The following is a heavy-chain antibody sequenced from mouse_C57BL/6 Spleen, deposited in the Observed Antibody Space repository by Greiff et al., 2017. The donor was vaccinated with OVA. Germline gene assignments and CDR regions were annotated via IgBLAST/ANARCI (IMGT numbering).Heavy chain of an antibody. CDR1: GYTFTSYW. V-gene: IGHV1-5*01. Sequence: VQLQQSGAVLARPGASVKMSCKTSGYTFTSYWMHWVKQRPGQGLEWIGAIYPGNSDTSYNQKFKGKAKLTAGTSASTAYMELSSLTTEDSAVYCCTEGGNPFAYWGQGTLVTVSA. D-gene: IGHD2-1*01. CDR3: TEGGNPFAY. CDR2: IYPGNSDT. J-gene: IGHJ3*01.